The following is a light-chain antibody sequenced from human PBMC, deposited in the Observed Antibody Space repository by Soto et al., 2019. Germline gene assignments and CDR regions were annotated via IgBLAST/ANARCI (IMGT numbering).Light chain of an antibody. CDR1: QSVSSSY. V-gene: IGKV3-20*01. Sequence: EIWFTQSPVTLSLSQGERATLSCRASQSVSSSYLAWYQPTPGKAPRLILYDTSFRATGIPDRLRGSGSGTDFTLPIRRLDPEDFAVYSWQQYGSSPSFGQRTKVDI. CDR3: QQYGSSPS. J-gene: IGKJ1*01. CDR2: DTS.